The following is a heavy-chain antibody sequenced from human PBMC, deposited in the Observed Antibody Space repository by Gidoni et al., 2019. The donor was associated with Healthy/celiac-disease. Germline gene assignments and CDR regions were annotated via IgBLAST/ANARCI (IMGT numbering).Heavy chain of an antibody. CDR2: IIPIFGTA. V-gene: IGHV1-69*01. CDR1: GGTFSSYA. Sequence: QVQLVQSGAEVKKPGSSVTVSCKASGGTFSSYAISWVRQAPGQGLEWMGGIIPIFGTANYAQKCQGRVTITADESTSTAYMELSSLRSEDTAVYYCASSGYSGYVRFDYWGQGTLVTVSS. D-gene: IGHD5-12*01. CDR3: ASSGYSGYVRFDY. J-gene: IGHJ4*02.